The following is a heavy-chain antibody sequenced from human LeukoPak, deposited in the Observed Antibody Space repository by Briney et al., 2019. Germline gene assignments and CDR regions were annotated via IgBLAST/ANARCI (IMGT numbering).Heavy chain of an antibody. J-gene: IGHJ6*02. D-gene: IGHD2-15*01. CDR3: ARDWDSQDIVVVVASVGMDV. CDR1: GYTFTSYG. CDR2: ISAYNGNT. Sequence: ASVKVSCKASGYTFTSYGISWVRQAPGQGLEWMGWISAYNGNTNYAQKLQGRVTMTTDTSTSTAYMELRSLRSDDTAVYYCARDWDSQDIVVVVASVGMDVWGQGTTVTVSS. V-gene: IGHV1-18*01.